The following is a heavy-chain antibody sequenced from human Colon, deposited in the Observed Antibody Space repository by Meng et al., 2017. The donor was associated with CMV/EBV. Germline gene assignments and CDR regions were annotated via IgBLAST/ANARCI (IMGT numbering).Heavy chain of an antibody. V-gene: IGHV3-21*01. CDR3: ARDGILMVYAIEGGYGMDV. CDR1: GFTFSSYS. Sequence: GGSLRLSCAASGFTFSSYSMNWVRQAPGKGLEWVSSISSSSCYIYYADSVKGRFTISRDNAKNSLYLQMNSLRAEDTAVYYCARDGILMVYAIEGGYGMDVWGQGTTVTVSS. CDR2: ISSSSCYI. D-gene: IGHD2-8*01. J-gene: IGHJ6*02.